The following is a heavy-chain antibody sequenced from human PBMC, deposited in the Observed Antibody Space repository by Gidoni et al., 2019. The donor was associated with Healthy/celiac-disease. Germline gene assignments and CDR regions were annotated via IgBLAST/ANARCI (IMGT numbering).Heavy chain of an antibody. Sequence: QVQLVQSGAEVKKPGSSVKVSCKASGDTFSSYAISWVRQAPGQGLEWMGRIIPILGIANYAQKFQGRVTITADKSTSTAYMELSSLRSEDTAVYYCARGRPDYYDSSGSDYWGQGTLVTVSS. J-gene: IGHJ4*02. CDR1: GDTFSSYA. CDR2: IIPILGIA. D-gene: IGHD3-22*01. V-gene: IGHV1-69*04. CDR3: ARGRPDYYDSSGSDY.